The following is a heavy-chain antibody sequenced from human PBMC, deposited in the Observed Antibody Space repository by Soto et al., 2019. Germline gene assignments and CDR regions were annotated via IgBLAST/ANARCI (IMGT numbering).Heavy chain of an antibody. J-gene: IGHJ4*02. CDR3: ASGDRYDFWSGYYIN. D-gene: IGHD3-3*01. Sequence: VQLVESGGGLVQPGGSLRLSCAASGFTFSSYAMHWVRQAPGKGLEYVSAISSNGGSTYYANSVNGRFTISRDNSKNKLYIQMGSLRAEDMAVYYCASGDRYDFWSGYYINWGQGTLVTVSS. V-gene: IGHV3-64*01. CDR1: GFTFSSYA. CDR2: ISSNGGST.